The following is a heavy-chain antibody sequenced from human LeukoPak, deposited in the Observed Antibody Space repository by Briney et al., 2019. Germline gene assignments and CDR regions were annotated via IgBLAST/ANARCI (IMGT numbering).Heavy chain of an antibody. CDR1: GYTFTSYY. J-gene: IGHJ4*02. Sequence: GASVKVSCKASGYTFTSYYMHWVRQAPGQGLEWMGIINPSGGSTSYAQKFQGRVTMTTDTSTSTVYMGLSSLRSEDTAVYYCAREATTLPFDYWGQGTLVTVSS. D-gene: IGHD5-12*01. CDR2: INPSGGST. CDR3: AREATTLPFDY. V-gene: IGHV1-46*01.